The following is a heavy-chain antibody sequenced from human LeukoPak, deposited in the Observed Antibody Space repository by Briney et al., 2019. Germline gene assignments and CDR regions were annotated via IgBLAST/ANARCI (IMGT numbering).Heavy chain of an antibody. D-gene: IGHD6-13*01. Sequence: GGSLRLSCAASGFTFSNYGIHWVRQAPGKGLEWVSAISGSGGSTYYADSVKGRFTISRDNSKNTLYLQMNSLRAGDTAVYYCAKVRGSSSWKRKYYFDYWGQGTLVTVSS. CDR2: ISGSGGST. J-gene: IGHJ4*02. CDR1: GFTFSNYG. V-gene: IGHV3-23*01. CDR3: AKVRGSSSWKRKYYFDY.